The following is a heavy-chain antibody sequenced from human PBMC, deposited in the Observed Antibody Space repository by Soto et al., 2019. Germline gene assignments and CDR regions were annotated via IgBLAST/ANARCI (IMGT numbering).Heavy chain of an antibody. CDR2: IYPGDSDT. V-gene: IGHV5-51*01. D-gene: IGHD3-22*01. CDR1: GYSFTSYW. Sequence: GSLKISCKGSGYSFTSYWIGWVRQMPGKGLEWMGIIYPGDSDTRYSPSFQGQVTISADKSISTAYLQWSSLKASDTAMYYCARGRAYYDSSGYYPWAIWGQGTMVTVSS. J-gene: IGHJ3*02. CDR3: ARGRAYYDSSGYYPWAI.